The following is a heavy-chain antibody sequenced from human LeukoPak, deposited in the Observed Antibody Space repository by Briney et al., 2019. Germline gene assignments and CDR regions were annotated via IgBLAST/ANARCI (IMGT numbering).Heavy chain of an antibody. CDR3: ARKSGSGNDY. CDR1: GVSISSSSYY. D-gene: IGHD3-10*01. Sequence: PSETLSLTCTVSGVSISSSSYYWVWIRQPPGKGLEWIGSIYYSGSTYYNQSLKSRVTISVDTSKNQFSLKLSSVTAADTAVYYCARKSGSGNDYWGQGTLVTVSS. CDR2: IYYSGST. V-gene: IGHV4-39*01. J-gene: IGHJ4*02.